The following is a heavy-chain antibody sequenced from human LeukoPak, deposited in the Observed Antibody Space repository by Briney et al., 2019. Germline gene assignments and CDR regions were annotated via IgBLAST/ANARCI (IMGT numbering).Heavy chain of an antibody. J-gene: IGHJ4*02. CDR1: GFTFSTYA. V-gene: IGHV3-23*01. Sequence: GGSLRLSCAASGFTFSTYAMSWVRQAPGKGLEWVSVISGSGSSTYYADSVEGRFTISRDNSKNTLYLQMNSLRAEDTAVYYCASVVVPAAIPYTFDYWGQGTLVTVSS. CDR3: ASVVVPAAIPYTFDY. D-gene: IGHD2-2*02. CDR2: ISGSGSST.